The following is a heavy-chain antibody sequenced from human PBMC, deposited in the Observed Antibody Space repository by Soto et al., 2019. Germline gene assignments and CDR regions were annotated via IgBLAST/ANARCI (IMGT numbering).Heavy chain of an antibody. CDR3: ARERARVFDS. CDR2: ISISGGTI. J-gene: IGHJ4*02. Sequence: QVQLVESGGGLVKPGGSPRLYCAASGFTFSDYYMSWIRQAPGKGLEWLSYISISGGTIYYADSVKGRFSISRDNAKNSLYLQLSSLRAEDTAVYFCARERARVFDSWGQGTLVTVSS. CDR1: GFTFSDYY. V-gene: IGHV3-11*01.